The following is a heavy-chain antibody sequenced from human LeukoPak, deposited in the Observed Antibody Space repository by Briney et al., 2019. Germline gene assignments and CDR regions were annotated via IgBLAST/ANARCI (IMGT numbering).Heavy chain of an antibody. CDR2: INPNSGGT. V-gene: IGHV1-2*02. CDR3: ARAPSVNYYDSSGYLSAYYYGMDV. CDR1: GYTFTGYY. D-gene: IGHD3-22*01. J-gene: IGHJ6*02. Sequence: ASVKVSCKASGYTFTGYYMHWVRQAPGQGLEWMGWINPNSGGTNYAQKFQGRVTMTRDTSISTAYMELSRLRSDDTAAYYCARAPSVNYYDSSGYLSAYYYGMDVWGQGTTVTVSS.